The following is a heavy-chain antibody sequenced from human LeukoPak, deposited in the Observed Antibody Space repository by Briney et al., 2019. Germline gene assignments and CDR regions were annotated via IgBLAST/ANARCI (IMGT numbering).Heavy chain of an antibody. D-gene: IGHD3-22*01. J-gene: IGHJ4*02. Sequence: GASVKVSCKASGYTFTSYYMHWVRQAPGQGLEWMGRIIPILGIANYAQKFQGRVTITADKSTSTAYMELSSLRSEDTAVYYCAREYYYDSSGYYMDYWSQGTLVTVSS. CDR3: AREYYYDSSGYYMDY. CDR2: IIPILGIA. V-gene: IGHV1-69*04. CDR1: GYTFTSYY.